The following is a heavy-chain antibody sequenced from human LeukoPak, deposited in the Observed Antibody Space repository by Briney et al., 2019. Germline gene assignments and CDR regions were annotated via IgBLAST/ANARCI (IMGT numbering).Heavy chain of an antibody. J-gene: IGHJ4*02. CDR3: AKDHYDSSGYSLPFDY. CDR1: GFTFSSYA. D-gene: IGHD3-22*01. V-gene: IGHV3-23*01. Sequence: GGSLRLSCAASGFTFSSYAMSWVRQAPGKGLEWVSAISGSGGSTYYADSVKGRFTISRDNSKNTLYLQMNSLRAEDTAVDYCAKDHYDSSGYSLPFDYWGQGTLVTVSS. CDR2: ISGSGGST.